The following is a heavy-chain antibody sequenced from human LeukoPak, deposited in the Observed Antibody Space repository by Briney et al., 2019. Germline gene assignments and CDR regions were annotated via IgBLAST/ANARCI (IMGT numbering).Heavy chain of an antibody. V-gene: IGHV1-2*02. CDR3: ARDGPDVAVAGGDY. J-gene: IGHJ4*02. CDR2: MNPNSGGT. D-gene: IGHD6-13*01. CDR1: GYTFTSYD. Sequence: ASVKVSCKASGYTFTSYDINWVRQATGQGLEWMGWMNPNSGGTNYAQKFQGRVTMTRDTSISTAYMELSRLRSDDTAVYYCARDGPDVAVAGGDYWGQGTLVTVSS.